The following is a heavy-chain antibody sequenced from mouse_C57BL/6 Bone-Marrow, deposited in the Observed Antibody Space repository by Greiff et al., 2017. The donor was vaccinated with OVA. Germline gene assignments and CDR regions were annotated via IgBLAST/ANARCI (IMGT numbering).Heavy chain of an antibody. D-gene: IGHD1-1*01. V-gene: IGHV1-72*01. CDR3: AGSRYYGSSYWYFDV. J-gene: IGHJ1*03. CDR1: GYTFTSYW. Sequence: QVHVKQPGAELVKPGASVKLSCKASGYTFTSYWMHWVKQRPGRGLEWIGRIDPNSGGTKYNEKFKSKATLTVDKPSSTAYMQLSSLTSEDSAVYYCAGSRYYGSSYWYFDVWGTGTTVTVSS. CDR2: IDPNSGGT.